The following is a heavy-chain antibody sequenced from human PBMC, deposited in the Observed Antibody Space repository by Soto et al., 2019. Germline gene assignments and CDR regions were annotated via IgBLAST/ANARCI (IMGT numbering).Heavy chain of an antibody. CDR1: GYTFTAYY. CDR3: ARNMDYYYGRGSGNGHGV. D-gene: IGHD3-10*02. Sequence: VQLVQSGAEVKEPGDSVRVSCEASGYTFTAYYIHWVRQAPGQGLEWMGWINPKFGDTTYAQDLQGRVSMTRDMSISTVYMELSSLTSDDTAIYYCARNMDYYYGRGSGNGHGVWGQGTTVTVFS. V-gene: IGHV1-2*02. J-gene: IGHJ6*02. CDR2: INPKFGDT.